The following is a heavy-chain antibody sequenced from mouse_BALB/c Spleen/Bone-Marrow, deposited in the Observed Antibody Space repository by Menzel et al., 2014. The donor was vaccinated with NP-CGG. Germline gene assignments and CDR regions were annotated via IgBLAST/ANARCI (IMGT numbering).Heavy chain of an antibody. Sequence: ESGPDLVKPSQSLSLTCTVTGYSITSGYTWHWIRQFPGNTLEWMGYIHYSGTTNYNPSLKSRISITRDTSKNQFFLQLNSLTTEDTATYYCAITTVVNAMDYWGQGTSVTVSS. V-gene: IGHV3-1*02. CDR2: IHYSGTT. CDR1: GYSITSGYT. J-gene: IGHJ4*01. D-gene: IGHD1-1*01. CDR3: AITTVVNAMDY.